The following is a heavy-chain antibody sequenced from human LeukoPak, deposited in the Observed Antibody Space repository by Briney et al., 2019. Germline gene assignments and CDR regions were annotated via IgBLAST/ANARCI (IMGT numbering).Heavy chain of an antibody. CDR2: MNPNSGNT. J-gene: IGHJ6*02. CDR1: GYTFTSYY. D-gene: IGHD3-16*01. CDR3: ARVDEGGYYYYGMDV. Sequence: GASVKVSCKASGYTFTSYYINWVRQATGQGLEWMGWMNPNSGNTGYAQKFQGRVTMTRNTSISTAYMELSSLRSEDTAVYYCARVDEGGYYYYGMDVWGQGTTVTVSS. V-gene: IGHV1-8*01.